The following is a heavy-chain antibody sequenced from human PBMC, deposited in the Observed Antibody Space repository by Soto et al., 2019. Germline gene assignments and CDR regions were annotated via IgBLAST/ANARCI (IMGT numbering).Heavy chain of an antibody. D-gene: IGHD6-19*01. Sequence: GGSLRLSCAASGFTFSNDGMSWVRQAPGKGLEWVSAISGGGGSTYYADSVKGRFTISRDNSKNTLYLQMNSLRAEDTAEYYCAKARGWPFYFDYWGQGTLVTVSS. CDR1: GFTFSNDG. CDR3: AKARGWPFYFDY. V-gene: IGHV3-23*01. CDR2: ISGGGGST. J-gene: IGHJ4*02.